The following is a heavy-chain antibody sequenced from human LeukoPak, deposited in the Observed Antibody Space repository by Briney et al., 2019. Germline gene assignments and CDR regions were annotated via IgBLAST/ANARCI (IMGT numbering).Heavy chain of an antibody. D-gene: IGHD6-13*01. V-gene: IGHV4-59*01. CDR2: IYYSGST. Sequence: SETLSLTCTVSGGSISTYYWSWIRQPPGKGLEWIGYIYYSGSTNYNPSLKSRVTISVDTSKNQFSLRLTSVTAADTAVYYCARDGPDSSSWYLWGQGTLVTVSS. CDR3: ARDGPDSSSWYL. J-gene: IGHJ4*02. CDR1: GGSISTYY.